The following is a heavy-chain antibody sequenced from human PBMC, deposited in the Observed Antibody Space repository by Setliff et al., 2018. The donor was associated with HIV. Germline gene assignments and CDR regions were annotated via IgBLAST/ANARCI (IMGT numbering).Heavy chain of an antibody. Sequence: GSLRLSCAASGFTFSIYEMNWVRQAPGKGLEWVSYMTASGSNIYYADSVKGRFTISRDNAKNSLYLQMNSLRAEDTAVYYCAADRIVLGDYWGQGTLVTVSS. CDR1: GFTFSIYE. CDR2: MTASGSNI. J-gene: IGHJ4*02. D-gene: IGHD2-15*01. CDR3: AADRIVLGDY. V-gene: IGHV3-48*03.